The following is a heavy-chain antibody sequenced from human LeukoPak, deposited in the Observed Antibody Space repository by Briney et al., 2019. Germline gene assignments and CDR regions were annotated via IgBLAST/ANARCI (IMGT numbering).Heavy chain of an antibody. Sequence: SETLSLTCTVSRGSISSYYWSWIRQPPGKGLEWIGYIYYSGSTNYNPSLKSRVNISIDTSKSQFSLKLSSVTAADTALYYCARHGGLLRTTVVNRHFDYWGQGTLVTVSS. CDR3: ARHGGLLRTTVVNRHFDY. CDR2: IYYSGST. D-gene: IGHD4-23*01. V-gene: IGHV4-59*08. J-gene: IGHJ4*02. CDR1: RGSISSYY.